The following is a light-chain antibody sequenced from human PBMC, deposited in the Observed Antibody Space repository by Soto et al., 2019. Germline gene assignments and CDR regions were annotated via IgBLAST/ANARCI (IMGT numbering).Light chain of an antibody. J-gene: IGLJ3*02. CDR1: SSDFGRYNL. CDR2: EDN. V-gene: IGLV2-23*01. CDR3: CSYGGSNNLV. Sequence: QSVLTQPASVSGSPGQSITISCTGTSSDFGRYNLVSWYQQHPGKAPKLMIYEDNKRPSGVSNRFSGSKSGNTASLTISGLQAEDEADYYCCSYGGSNNLVFGGGTQLTVL.